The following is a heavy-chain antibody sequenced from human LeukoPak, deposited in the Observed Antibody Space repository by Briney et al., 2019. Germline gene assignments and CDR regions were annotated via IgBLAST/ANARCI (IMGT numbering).Heavy chain of an antibody. Sequence: SETLSLTCTVSGGSIGSNYWTWIRQPPGKGLEYIGYIYYTGATNYNPSLKSRVTISVGTSKNQFSLKMTSVTAADTAVYFCAKYGNSGWVIDNWGQGTLVTVSS. CDR3: AKYGNSGWVIDN. CDR2: IYYTGAT. J-gene: IGHJ4*02. D-gene: IGHD6-19*01. V-gene: IGHV4-59*08. CDR1: GGSIGSNY.